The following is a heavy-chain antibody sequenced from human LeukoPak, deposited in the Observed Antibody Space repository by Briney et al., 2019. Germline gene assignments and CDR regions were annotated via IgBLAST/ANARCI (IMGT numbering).Heavy chain of an antibody. CDR3: ARVGYCSRGVCYNYDY. D-gene: IGHD2-8*01. CDR1: GYTFTGNH. Sequence: ASVKVSCKASGYTFTGNHMHWVRQAPGQGFEWMGWINPNSGGTSYAQKFKGRVLMTRDTSISTAYMELSSLKSDDTAVYYCARVGYCSRGVCYNYDYWGQGTQVTVSS. CDR2: INPNSGGT. J-gene: IGHJ4*02. V-gene: IGHV1-2*02.